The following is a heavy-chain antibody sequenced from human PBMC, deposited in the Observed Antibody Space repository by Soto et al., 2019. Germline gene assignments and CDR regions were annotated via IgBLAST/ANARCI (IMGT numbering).Heavy chain of an antibody. CDR3: ARGRLWFGELLEAFDY. V-gene: IGHV3-33*01. J-gene: IGHJ4*02. Sequence: GGSLRLSCAASGFTFSSYGMHWVRQAPGKGLEWVAVIWYDGSNKYYADSVKGRFTISRDNSKNTLYLQMNSLRAEDTAVYYCARGRLWFGELLEAFDYWGQGTLVTVSS. CDR2: IWYDGSNK. CDR1: GFTFSSYG. D-gene: IGHD3-10*01.